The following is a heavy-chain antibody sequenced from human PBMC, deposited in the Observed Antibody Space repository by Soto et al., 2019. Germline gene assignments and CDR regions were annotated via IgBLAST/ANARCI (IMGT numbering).Heavy chain of an antibody. CDR3: ARDKQVGGYSYGYCYYGMDV. Sequence: SETLSLTCTVSGGSISSYYWSWIRQPPGKGLEWIGYIYYSGSTNYNPSLKSRVTISVDTSKNQFSLKLSSVTAADTAVYYCARDKQVGGYSYGYCYYGMDVWGQGTTVTVSS. CDR1: GGSISSYY. J-gene: IGHJ6*02. D-gene: IGHD5-18*01. V-gene: IGHV4-59*01. CDR2: IYYSGST.